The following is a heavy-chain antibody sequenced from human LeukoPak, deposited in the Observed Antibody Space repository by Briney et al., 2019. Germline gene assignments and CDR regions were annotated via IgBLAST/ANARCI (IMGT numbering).Heavy chain of an antibody. CDR2: ISWNSGSI. CDR1: GFTFDDYA. CDR3: AKASYYDILTAGFDY. D-gene: IGHD3-9*01. J-gene: IGHJ4*02. Sequence: GGSLRLSCAASGFTFDDYAMHWVRQAPGKGLEWVSGISWNSGSIGYADSVKGRFTISRDNAKNSLYLQMNSLRAEDMALYYCAKASYYDILTAGFDYWGQGTLVTVSS. V-gene: IGHV3-9*03.